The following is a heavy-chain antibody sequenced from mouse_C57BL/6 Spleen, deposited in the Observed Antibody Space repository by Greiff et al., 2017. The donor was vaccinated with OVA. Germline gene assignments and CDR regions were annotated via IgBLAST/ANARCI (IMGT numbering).Heavy chain of an antibody. CDR2: IYPGDGDT. CDR1: GYAFSSSW. CDR3: ARRHDYDGYYAMDY. J-gene: IGHJ4*01. Sequence: QVQLKESGPELVKPGASVKISCKASGYAFSSSWMNWVKQRPGKGLEWIGRIYPGDGDTNYNGKFKGKATLTADKSSSTANMQLSSLTAEDSAVYFCARRHDYDGYYAMDYWGQRTSVTVSS. V-gene: IGHV1-82*01. D-gene: IGHD2-4*01.